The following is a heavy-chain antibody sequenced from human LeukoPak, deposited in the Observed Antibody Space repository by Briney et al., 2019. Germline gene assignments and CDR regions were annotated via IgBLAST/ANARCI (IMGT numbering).Heavy chain of an antibody. CDR2: IKTDGSTT. CDR1: GFTFSSYW. D-gene: IGHD4-17*01. CDR3: ARVAPQSTTMTAPEGYIDF. Sequence: GGSLRLSCAVSGFTFSSYWMHWVRQAPGKGLVWVSHIKTDGSTTAYADSVKGRFTISRDNAKNTLYLQMNSLRAEDTGVYYCARVAPQSTTMTAPEGYIDFWGQGTLLTVFS. J-gene: IGHJ4*02. V-gene: IGHV3-74*01.